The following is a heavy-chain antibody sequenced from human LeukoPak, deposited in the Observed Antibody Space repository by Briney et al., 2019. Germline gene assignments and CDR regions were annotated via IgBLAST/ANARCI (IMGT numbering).Heavy chain of an antibody. CDR3: ARDVDEFSNWFDP. V-gene: IGHV3-30*04. CDR1: GFTFSSYA. CDR2: ISYDGSNK. D-gene: IGHD3-10*01. J-gene: IGHJ5*02. Sequence: AGGSLRLSCAASGFTFSSYAMHWVRQAPGKGLEWVAVISYDGSNKYYADSVKGRFTISRDNSKNTLYLQMNSLRAEDTAVYYCARDVDEFSNWFDPWGQGTLVTVSS.